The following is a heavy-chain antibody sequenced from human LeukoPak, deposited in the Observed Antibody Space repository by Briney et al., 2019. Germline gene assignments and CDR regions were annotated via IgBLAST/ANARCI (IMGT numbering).Heavy chain of an antibody. D-gene: IGHD6-19*01. V-gene: IGHV3-48*03. J-gene: IGHJ4*02. Sequence: LSLTCTVSGGSFSSGSYFWRWVRQAPGRGLEWVSYISSSGSTIYYADSVKGRFTISRDNAKNSLYLQMNSLRAEDTAVYYCARGVGSGHDYWGQGTLVTVSS. CDR3: ARGVGSGHDY. CDR1: GGSFSSGSYF. CDR2: ISSSGSTI.